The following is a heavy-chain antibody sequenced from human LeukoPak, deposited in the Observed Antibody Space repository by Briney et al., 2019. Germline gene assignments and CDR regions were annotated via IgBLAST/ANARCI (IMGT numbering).Heavy chain of an antibody. CDR2: MNPNSGNT. J-gene: IGHJ4*02. V-gene: IGHV1-8*03. CDR3: ARDSEEVSALDY. D-gene: IGHD5/OR15-5a*01. CDR1: GYTFTSYD. Sequence: ASVKVSCKASGYTFTSYDINWVRQATGQGLEWMGWMNPNSGNTGYAQKFQGRVIITRNTSISTAYMELSSLRSEDTAVYYCARDSEEVSALDYWGQGTLVTVSS.